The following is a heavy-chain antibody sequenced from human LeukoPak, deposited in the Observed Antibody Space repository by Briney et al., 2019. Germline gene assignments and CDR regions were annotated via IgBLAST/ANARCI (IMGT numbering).Heavy chain of an antibody. CDR3: ARDPSSVVTPRAFDI. CDR2: ISYDGSNK. J-gene: IGHJ3*02. V-gene: IGHV3-30-3*01. CDR1: GFTFSSYA. D-gene: IGHD4-23*01. Sequence: GGSLRLSCAASGFTFSSYAMHWVRQAPGKGLEWVAVISYDGSNKYYADSVKGRFTISRDNSKNTLYLQMNSLRAEDTAVYYCARDPSSVVTPRAFDIWGQGTMVTVSS.